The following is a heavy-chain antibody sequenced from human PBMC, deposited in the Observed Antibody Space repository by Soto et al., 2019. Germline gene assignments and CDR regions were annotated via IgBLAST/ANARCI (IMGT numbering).Heavy chain of an antibody. V-gene: IGHV4-30-4*01. J-gene: IGHJ6*02. D-gene: IGHD5-18*01. CDR1: GGSISSGDYY. CDR3: ARALIQLWPHYYYGMDV. Sequence: PSETLSLTCTVSGGSISSGDYYWSWIRQSPGKGLEWIGYIYYSGTTYYNPSLKSRVTISVDTSKNQFSLELSSVTAADTAVYYCARALIQLWPHYYYGMDVWGQGTTVTVSS. CDR2: IYYSGTT.